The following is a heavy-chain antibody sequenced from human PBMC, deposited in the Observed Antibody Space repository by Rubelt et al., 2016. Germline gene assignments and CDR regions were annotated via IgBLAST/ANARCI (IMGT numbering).Heavy chain of an antibody. CDR2: INSDGSST. Sequence: GGSLRLSCAASGFTFSSYSMNWVRQAPGKGLEWVSRINSDGSSTSYADSVKGRFTISRDNSKNTLYLQMNSLRAEDTAVYYCARDSWVRYCSGGSCYSHVEAYYYYGMDVWGQGTTVTVSS. CDR1: GFTFSSYS. CDR3: ARDSWVRYCSGGSCYSHVEAYYYYGMDV. D-gene: IGHD2-15*01. J-gene: IGHJ6*02. V-gene: IGHV3-74*01.